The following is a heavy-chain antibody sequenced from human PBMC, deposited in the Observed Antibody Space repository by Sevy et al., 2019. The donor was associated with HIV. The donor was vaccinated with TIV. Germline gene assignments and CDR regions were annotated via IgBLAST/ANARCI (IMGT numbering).Heavy chain of an antibody. Sequence: SDTLSLTCLVSGGSITNWYFNWVRQPAGKGLEWIGRIYTTGRFDSNPSLKSRVTMSLDMSNNQVSLRLSSLTAADTAVYYCATGSGDLDHWGQGSLVTVSS. CDR1: GGSITNWY. V-gene: IGHV4-4*07. D-gene: IGHD3-10*01. J-gene: IGHJ4*02. CDR2: IYTTGRF. CDR3: ATGSGDLDH.